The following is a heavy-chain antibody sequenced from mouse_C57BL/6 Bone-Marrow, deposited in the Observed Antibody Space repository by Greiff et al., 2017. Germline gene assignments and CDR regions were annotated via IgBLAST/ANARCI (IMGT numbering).Heavy chain of an antibody. CDR2: INPNNGGT. V-gene: IGHV1-26*01. CDR3: AREHYYSSRLYFDV. CDR1: GYTFTDYY. Sequence: VQLQQSGPELVKPGASVKISCKASGYTFTDYYMNWVKQSHGKSLEWIGDINPNNGGTSYNQKFKGKATLTVDKSSSTAYMELGSLTSEDSAVYYCAREHYYSSRLYFDVWGTGTTVTVSS. D-gene: IGHD1-1*01. J-gene: IGHJ1*03.